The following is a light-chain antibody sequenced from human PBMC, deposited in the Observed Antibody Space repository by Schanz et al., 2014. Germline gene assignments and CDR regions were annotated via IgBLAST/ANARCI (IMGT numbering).Light chain of an antibody. J-gene: IGKJ4*01. CDR1: QSVSSTY. V-gene: IGKV3-20*01. Sequence: EIVLTQSPGTLSLSAGERATLSCRASQSVSSTYLAWYQQKPGQAPRLLIYGASTRATGIPDRFSGSGSGTDFTLTISRLEPEDFAVYYCQQYGGFTRALTFGGGTKWRSN. CDR3: QQYGGFTRALT. CDR2: GAS.